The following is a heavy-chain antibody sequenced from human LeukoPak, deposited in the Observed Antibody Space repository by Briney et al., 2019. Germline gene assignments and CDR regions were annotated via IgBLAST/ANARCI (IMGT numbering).Heavy chain of an antibody. CDR3: AREGRHCGGVCYSIHL. CDR1: GYTFTDSY. Sequence: ASVKVSCKASGYTFTDSYMNWVRQAPGQGLEYLAWINLKSGDAKYAQKFQGRVTMTRDTSINTAYMDLGSLRSDDTAIYYCAREGRHCGGVCYSIHLWRRGTLVTVSS. D-gene: IGHD2-21*01. CDR2: INLKSGDA. V-gene: IGHV1-2*02. J-gene: IGHJ4*02.